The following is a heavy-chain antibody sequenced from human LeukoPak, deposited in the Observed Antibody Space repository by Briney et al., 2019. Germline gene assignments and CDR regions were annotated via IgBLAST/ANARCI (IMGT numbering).Heavy chain of an antibody. D-gene: IGHD1-26*01. CDR2: TSSSGRTI. CDR1: GFTFSDYY. V-gene: IGHV3-11*01. J-gene: IGHJ3*02. CDR3: ARADSGSYNYAIDI. Sequence: GGSLRLSCAASGFTFSDYYMSWIRQAPGKGLEWVSYTSSSGRTIYYADSVKGRFPIYRDNAKNSLYLQMNSLRAEDTAVYYCARADSGSYNYAIDIWGQGTMGTVSS.